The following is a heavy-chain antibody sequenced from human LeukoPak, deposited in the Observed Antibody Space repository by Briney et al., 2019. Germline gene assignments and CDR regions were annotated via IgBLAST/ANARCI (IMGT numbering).Heavy chain of an antibody. CDR3: ASAYYDYVWGSYPDY. CDR2: IQYDGSRK. D-gene: IGHD3-16*02. CDR1: GFTFSSNG. J-gene: IGHJ4*02. V-gene: IGHV3-30*02. Sequence: PGGSLRLSCVASGFTFSSNGMHWVRQAPGKGLEWVTFIQYDGSRKYYADSVKGRFTISRDNAKNSLYLQMNSLRAEDTAVYYCASAYYDYVWGSYPDYWGQGTLVTVSS.